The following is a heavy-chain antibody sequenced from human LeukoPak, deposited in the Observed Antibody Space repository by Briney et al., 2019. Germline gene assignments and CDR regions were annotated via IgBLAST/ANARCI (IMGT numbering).Heavy chain of an antibody. D-gene: IGHD1-1*01. Sequence: SETLSLTCTVSGGSISSSSYYWGWIRQPPGKGLEWIGYIFYSGSTYYNPSLKSRVTISVDTSKNQFSLKLSSVTAADTAVFYCARATADDPNAFDIWGQGTMVTVSS. CDR3: ARATADDPNAFDI. CDR2: IFYSGST. J-gene: IGHJ3*02. CDR1: GGSISSSSYY. V-gene: IGHV4-30-4*08.